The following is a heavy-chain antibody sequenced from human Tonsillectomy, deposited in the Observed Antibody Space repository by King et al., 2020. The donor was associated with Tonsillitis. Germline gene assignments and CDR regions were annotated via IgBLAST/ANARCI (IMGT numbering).Heavy chain of an antibody. CDR2: ISYDGTNK. V-gene: IGHV3-30-3*01. J-gene: IGHJ6*02. Sequence: VQLVESGGGVVQPGKSLRLSCAASGFTFSSYAIHWVRQAPGKGLEWVAVISYDGTNKYYVDSVKGRFTISRDNSKNTLYLQMNSLRAEDTAVYYCASGRWGYGSNTPRDYYYYGMDVWGQGTTVTVS. D-gene: IGHD3-10*01. CDR3: ASGRWGYGSNTPRDYYYYGMDV. CDR1: GFTFSSYA.